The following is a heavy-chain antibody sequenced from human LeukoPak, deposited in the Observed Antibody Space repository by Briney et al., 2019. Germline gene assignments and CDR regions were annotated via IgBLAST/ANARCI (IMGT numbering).Heavy chain of an antibody. V-gene: IGHV1-24*01. J-gene: IGHJ4*02. Sequence: GASVKVSCKVSGYTLTELSMHWVRQAPGKGLEWMGGFDPEDGETIYAQKFQGRVTMTEDTSTDTAYMELSSLRSEDTAVYYCATIGYDSTGCKPFDYWGQGTLVTVSS. CDR2: FDPEDGET. CDR3: ATIGYDSTGCKPFDY. D-gene: IGHD3-22*01. CDR1: GYTLTELS.